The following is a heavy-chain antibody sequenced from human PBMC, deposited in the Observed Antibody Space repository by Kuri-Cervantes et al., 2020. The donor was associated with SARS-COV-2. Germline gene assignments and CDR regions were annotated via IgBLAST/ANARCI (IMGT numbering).Heavy chain of an antibody. CDR3: ARGYYSHFDY. CDR1: GYTFITYV. CDR2: ISVWNRNT. Sequence: AAVKVACKASGYTFITYVISWVRQAPGPGLEWLGWISVWNRNTDYAQKFQGRVTMTPDTSTSTAYMELRSLRSDDTAVYFFARGYYSHFDYWGQGTLVTVSS. J-gene: IGHJ4*02. V-gene: IGHV1-18*04. D-gene: IGHD1-26*01.